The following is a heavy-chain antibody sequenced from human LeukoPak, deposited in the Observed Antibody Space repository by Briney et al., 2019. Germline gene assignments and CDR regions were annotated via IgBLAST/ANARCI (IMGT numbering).Heavy chain of an antibody. CDR2: IYYSGDT. Sequence: SETLSLTCTVSGGSISSSSYYWGWIRQPPGKGLEWIGGIYYSGDTYYNPSLNSRRVTISVDTSKNQLPLKLSSLTAADTAVFYCARHQWHYYYYMGVWGKGSTVTVSS. J-gene: IGHJ6*03. CDR1: GGSISSSSYY. V-gene: IGHV4-39*01. D-gene: IGHD6-19*01. CDR3: ARHQWHYYYYMGV.